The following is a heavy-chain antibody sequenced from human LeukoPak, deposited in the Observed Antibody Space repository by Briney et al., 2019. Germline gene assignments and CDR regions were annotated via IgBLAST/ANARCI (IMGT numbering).Heavy chain of an antibody. V-gene: IGHV4-59*08. D-gene: IGHD3-10*01. CDR2: IYYSGTT. CDR3: ASFYGSGFSFDY. CDR1: GGSISSYY. J-gene: IGHJ4*02. Sequence: SETLSLTCTVSGGSISSYYWSWIRQPPGKGLEWIGYIYYSGTTNYNPSLKSRVTISVDTSKNQFSLKLSSVTAANTAVYYCASFYGSGFSFDYWGQGTLVTVSS.